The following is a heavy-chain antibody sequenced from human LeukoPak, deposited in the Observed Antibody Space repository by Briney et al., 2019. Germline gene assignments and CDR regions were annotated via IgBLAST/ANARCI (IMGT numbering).Heavy chain of an antibody. CDR3: AKAYYGSGSYYYYYYGMDV. J-gene: IGHJ6*02. V-gene: IGHV3-30*18. CDR1: GFTFSSYG. Sequence: PGGSLRLSCAASGFTFSSYGMHWVRQAPGKGLEWVAVISYDGSNKYYADSVKGRFTISRDNSKNTLYLQMNSLRAEDTAVYYCAKAYYGSGSYYYYYYGMDVWGQGTTVTVSS. D-gene: IGHD3-10*01. CDR2: ISYDGSNK.